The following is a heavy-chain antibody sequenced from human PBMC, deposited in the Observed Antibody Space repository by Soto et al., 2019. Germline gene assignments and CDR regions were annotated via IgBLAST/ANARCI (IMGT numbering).Heavy chain of an antibody. V-gene: IGHV4-39*01. CDR1: GGSISSSSYY. CDR3: ARQLKAMAILDY. CDR2: IYYSGST. Sequence: SETLSLTCTVSGGSISSSSYYWGWIRQPPGKGLEWIGSIYYSGSTYYNPSLKSRVTISVDTSKNQFSLKLSSVTAADTAVYYCARQLKAMAILDYWGQGTLVTVSS. J-gene: IGHJ4*02. D-gene: IGHD5-18*01.